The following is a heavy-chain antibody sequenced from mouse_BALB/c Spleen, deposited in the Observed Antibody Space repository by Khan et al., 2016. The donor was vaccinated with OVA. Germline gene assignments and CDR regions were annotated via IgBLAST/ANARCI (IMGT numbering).Heavy chain of an antibody. CDR2: ISESGST. CDR1: GYSITSGYG. D-gene: IGHD1-2*01. V-gene: IGHV3-2*02. CDR3: ARTARIKY. J-gene: IGHJ2*01. Sequence: EVQLQESGPGLVKPSQSLSLTCTVTGYSITSGYGWNWIRQFPGNKLEWMGYISESGSTNDNPSLKSRISITRDTSKNRFFLQWNSVTTEDTATYYCARTARIKYWGQGTTLTVSS.